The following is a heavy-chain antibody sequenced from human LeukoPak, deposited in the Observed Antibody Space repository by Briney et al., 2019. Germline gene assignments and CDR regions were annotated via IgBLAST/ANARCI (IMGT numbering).Heavy chain of an antibody. D-gene: IGHD3-22*01. CDR2: IIPIFGTA. J-gene: IGHJ4*02. CDR3: ARSSRYYDSSGLQAYYLDY. CDR1: GGTFSSYA. V-gene: IGHV1-69*01. Sequence: ASVKVSCKASGGTFSSYAIGWVRQAPGQGLEWMGGIIPIFGTANYAQKFQGRVTITADESTSTAYMELSSLRSEDTAVYYCARSSRYYDSSGLQAYYLDYWGQGTLVTVSS.